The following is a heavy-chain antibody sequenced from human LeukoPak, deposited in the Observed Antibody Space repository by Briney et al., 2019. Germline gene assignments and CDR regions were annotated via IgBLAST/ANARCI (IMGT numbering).Heavy chain of an antibody. CDR1: VGSFSGYY. V-gene: IGHV4-34*01. CDR3: ARAGGYSYGCDY. CDR2: INHSGST. J-gene: IGHJ4*02. Sequence: SETLSLTCAVYVGSFSGYYWSWLRQPPGKGLEWIGEINHSGSTNYNPYLKSRVTISVDTSKNQFSLKLSSVTAADTAVYYCARAGGYSYGCDYWGQGTLVTVSS. D-gene: IGHD5-18*01.